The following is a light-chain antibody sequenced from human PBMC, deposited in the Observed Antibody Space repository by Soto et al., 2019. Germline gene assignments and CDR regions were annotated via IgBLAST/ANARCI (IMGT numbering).Light chain of an antibody. J-gene: IGLJ2*01. CDR2: EVS. Sequence: QSALTQPTSVSGSPGQSITISCTGTSSDIGTYKYVSWCQHHPGKAPKLIIFEVSNRPSGVPDRFSGSKSGNTASLTVSWLQAEDEADYYCSSYAGSNNLVFGGGTKLTVL. CDR1: SSDIGTYKY. CDR3: SSYAGSNNLV. V-gene: IGLV2-8*01.